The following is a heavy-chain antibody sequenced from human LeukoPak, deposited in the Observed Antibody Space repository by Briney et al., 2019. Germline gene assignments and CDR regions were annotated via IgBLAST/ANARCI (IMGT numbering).Heavy chain of an antibody. CDR1: GYTFTSYG. CDR2: ISAYNGNT. CDR3: ASSSSSWYVYYY. J-gene: IGHJ4*02. D-gene: IGHD6-13*01. Sequence: GASVKVSCKASGYTFTSYGISWVRQAPGQGLEWMGWISAYNGNTNYAQKLQGRVTMTTDTSTSTAYMELRSLRSEDTAVYYCASSSSSWYVYYYWGQGTLVTVSS. V-gene: IGHV1-18*01.